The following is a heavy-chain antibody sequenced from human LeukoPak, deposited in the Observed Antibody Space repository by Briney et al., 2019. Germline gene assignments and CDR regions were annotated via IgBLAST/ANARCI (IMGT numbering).Heavy chain of an antibody. V-gene: IGHV3-23*01. D-gene: IGHD3-22*01. J-gene: IGHJ4*02. CDR1: GFTFSSYA. CDR2: ISGSGGST. CDR3: ARWLLLSRYFDY. Sequence: GGSLRLSCAASGFTFSSYAMSWVRQAPGKGLEWVSAISGSGGSTYYADSVKGRFTISRDNSKNTLYLQMNSLRAEDMAVYYCARWLLLSRYFDYWGQGTLVTVSS.